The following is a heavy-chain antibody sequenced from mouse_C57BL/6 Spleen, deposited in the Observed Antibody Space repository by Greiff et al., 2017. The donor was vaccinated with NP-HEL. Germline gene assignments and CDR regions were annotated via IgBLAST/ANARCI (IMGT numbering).Heavy chain of an antibody. CDR1: GFNIKDDY. J-gene: IGHJ3*01. CDR3: TSYPIKTGFAY. Sequence: EVQLQQSGAELVRPGASVKLSCTASGFNIKDDYMHWVKQRPEQGLEWIGWIDPENGDTEYASKFQGKATITADTSSNTAYLQLSSLTSEETAVDYCTSYPIKTGFAYWGQGTLVTVSA. CDR2: IDPENGDT. V-gene: IGHV14-4*01. D-gene: IGHD2-4*01.